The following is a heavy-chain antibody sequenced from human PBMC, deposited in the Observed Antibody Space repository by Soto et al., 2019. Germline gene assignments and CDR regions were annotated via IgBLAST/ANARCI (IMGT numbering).Heavy chain of an antibody. CDR2: IYYSGST. V-gene: IGHV4-31*03. D-gene: IGHD4-17*01. J-gene: IGHJ5*02. CDR3: ARVYGDYVGGGYHRFDP. CDR1: GGSISSGGYY. Sequence: TLSLTCTVSGGSISSGGYYWSWIRQHPGQGLEWIGYIYYSGSTYYNPSLKSRVTISVDPSKNQFSLKLSSVTAADTAVYYCARVYGDYVGGGYHRFDPWGQGRRATDPS.